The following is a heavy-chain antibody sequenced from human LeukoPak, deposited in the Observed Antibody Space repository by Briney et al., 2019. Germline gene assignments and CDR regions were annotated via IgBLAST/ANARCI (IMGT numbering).Heavy chain of an antibody. CDR2: ISSSSSYI. V-gene: IGHV3-21*01. CDR1: GFTFSSYS. D-gene: IGHD3-22*01. Sequence: GGSLRLSCAASGFTFSSYSMNWVRQAPGKGLEWVSSISSSSSYIYYADSVKGRFTISRDNAKNSLYLQMNSLRAEDTAVYYCARADSSGYYHPINWGQGTLVTVSS. J-gene: IGHJ4*02. CDR3: ARADSSGYYHPIN.